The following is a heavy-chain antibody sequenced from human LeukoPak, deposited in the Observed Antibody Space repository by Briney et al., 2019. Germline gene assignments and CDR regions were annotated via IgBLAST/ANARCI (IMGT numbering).Heavy chain of an antibody. CDR2: IYYTGST. V-gene: IGHV4-59*01. D-gene: IGHD6-13*01. J-gene: IGHJ4*02. CDR3: ARLNVLSGSPLHHFDH. Sequence: SETLSLTCTVSGGSISSYYWSWIRQPAGKGLEWRGYIYYTGSTNDNPSLKSRLIISVDTSKNQFSLELSSVTAADTAVYYCARLNVLSGSPLHHFDHWGQGTLVTVSS. CDR1: GGSISSYY.